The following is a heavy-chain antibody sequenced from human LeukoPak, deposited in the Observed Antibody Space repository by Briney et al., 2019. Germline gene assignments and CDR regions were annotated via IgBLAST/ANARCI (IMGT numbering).Heavy chain of an antibody. D-gene: IGHD3-9*01. CDR2: MNPNTGNT. CDR1: GYTFTSYD. V-gene: IGHV1-8*01. Sequence: GASVKVSCKASGYTFTSYDINWVRQATGQGLEWTGWMNPNTGNTGYAQKFQGRVTVTRDTSISTAYMELSSLRSDDTAVYYCARDSLIERHYDILTGYPSIDYWGQGTLVTVSS. CDR3: ARDSLIERHYDILTGYPSIDY. J-gene: IGHJ4*02.